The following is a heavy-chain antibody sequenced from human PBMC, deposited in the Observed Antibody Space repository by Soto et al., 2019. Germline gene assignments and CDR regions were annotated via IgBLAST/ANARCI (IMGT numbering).Heavy chain of an antibody. CDR2: ISAYNGNT. Sequence: ASVKVSCKASGYTFTSYGISWVRQAPGQGLEWMGWISAYNGNTNYAQKLQGRVTMTTDTSTSTAYMELRSLRSDDTAVYYCARVVAAAGYSDYDDMDVWGKGTTVTFSS. CDR3: ARVVAAAGYSDYDDMDV. J-gene: IGHJ6*03. CDR1: GYTFTSYG. D-gene: IGHD6-13*01. V-gene: IGHV1-18*01.